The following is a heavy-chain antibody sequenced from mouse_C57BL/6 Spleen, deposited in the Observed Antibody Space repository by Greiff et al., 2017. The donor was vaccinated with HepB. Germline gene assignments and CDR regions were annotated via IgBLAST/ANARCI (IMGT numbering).Heavy chain of an antibody. D-gene: IGHD2-1*01. CDR1: GYTFTSYW. J-gene: IGHJ3*01. CDR3: ARGNYGNSGWFAY. V-gene: IGHV1-53*01. Sequence: QVQLQQSGTELVKPGASVKLSCKASGYTFTSYWMHWVKQRPGQGLEWTGNINPSNGGTNYNEKFKSKATLTVDKSSSTASMQLSSLTSEDSAVYYCARGNYGNSGWFAYWGQGTLVTVSA. CDR2: INPSNGGT.